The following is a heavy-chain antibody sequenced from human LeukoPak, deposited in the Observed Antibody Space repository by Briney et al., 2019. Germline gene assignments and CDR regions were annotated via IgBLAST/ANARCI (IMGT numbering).Heavy chain of an antibody. Sequence: GASVKVSCKASGYTFTGYYMHWVRQAPGQGLEWMGWINPNSGGTNYAQKFQGRVTMTRDTSISTAYMELSRLRSDDTAVYYCARDITEVQLWQPGYYYGMDVWGQGTTVTVSS. CDR3: ARDITEVQLWQPGYYYGMDV. J-gene: IGHJ6*02. CDR1: GYTFTGYY. D-gene: IGHD5-18*01. V-gene: IGHV1-2*02. CDR2: INPNSGGT.